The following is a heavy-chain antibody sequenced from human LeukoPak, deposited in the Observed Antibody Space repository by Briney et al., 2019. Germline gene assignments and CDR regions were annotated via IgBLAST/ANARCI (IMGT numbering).Heavy chain of an antibody. Sequence: SETLSLTCIVSGGSISSSGYYWGWIRQPPGKGLEWIGSMYYSGSNYYNPSLKSRVTISVDTSKNQFSLKLGSVTAADTAVYYCARTDSSGYYWNFDYWGQGTLVTVSS. V-gene: IGHV4-39*01. CDR1: GGSISSSGYY. CDR3: ARTDSSGYYWNFDY. J-gene: IGHJ4*02. D-gene: IGHD3-22*01. CDR2: MYYSGSN.